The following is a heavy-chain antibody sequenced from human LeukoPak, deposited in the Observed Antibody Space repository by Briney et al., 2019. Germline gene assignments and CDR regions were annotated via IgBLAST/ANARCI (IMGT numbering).Heavy chain of an antibody. CDR2: ISGDGVST. Sequence: GGSLRLSCVASGLPIGDFAMHWVRQAPGQGLEWVSLISGDGVSTFFADSVKGRFSISRDNSKNSLFLEMSSLRTEDTAMYYCARESGEFDYWGQGTLVAVSS. J-gene: IGHJ4*02. V-gene: IGHV3-43*02. CDR1: GLPIGDFA. CDR3: ARESGEFDY.